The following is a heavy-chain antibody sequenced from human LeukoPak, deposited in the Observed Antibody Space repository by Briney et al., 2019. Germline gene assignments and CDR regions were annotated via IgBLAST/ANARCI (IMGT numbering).Heavy chain of an antibody. CDR3: ARIRHVGGTDY. D-gene: IGHD6-19*01. CDR1: GDSIGSSSYF. J-gene: IGHJ4*02. Sequence: PSETLSLTCTVSGDSIGSSSYFWGWIRQPPGKGLEWIATIYYNGNTYYSPSLKSRVTISIDTSKNQFSLKLSSVTAADTAVYFCARIRHVGGTDYWGWGTLVTVSS. CDR2: IYYNGNT. V-gene: IGHV4-39*07.